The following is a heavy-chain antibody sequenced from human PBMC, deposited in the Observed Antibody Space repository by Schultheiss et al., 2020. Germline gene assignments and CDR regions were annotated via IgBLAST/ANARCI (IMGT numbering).Heavy chain of an antibody. D-gene: IGHD3-10*01. J-gene: IGHJ5*02. Sequence: SETLSLTCTVSGGSISSSSYYWGWIRQPPGKGLEWIGTIYYSGSTYYNPSLKSRVTISVDTSKNQFSLKLSSVTAADTAVYYCARQVQLRRPNYRFDPWGQGTLVTVSS. CDR3: ARQVQLRRPNYRFDP. CDR1: GGSISSSSYY. CDR2: IYYSGST. V-gene: IGHV4-39*01.